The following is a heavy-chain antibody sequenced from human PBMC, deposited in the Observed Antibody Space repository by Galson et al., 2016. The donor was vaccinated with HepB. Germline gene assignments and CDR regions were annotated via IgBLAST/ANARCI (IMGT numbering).Heavy chain of an antibody. CDR2: ITGRGDAT. J-gene: IGHJ4*02. V-gene: IGHV3-23*01. Sequence: SLRLSCAASGFTFSIYAMSWVRQAPGKGLQWVSAITGRGDATYYADSVRGRFTISRDQSRNTLLLQMNSLRAEDTAIYYCVKDRGSGVGEVIINYYYWGQGILVTVSS. CDR3: VKDRGSGVGEVIINYYY. D-gene: IGHD3-10*01. CDR1: GFTFSIYA.